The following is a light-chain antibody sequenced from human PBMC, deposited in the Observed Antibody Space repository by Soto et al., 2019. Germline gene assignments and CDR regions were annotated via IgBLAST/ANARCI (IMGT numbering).Light chain of an antibody. CDR3: SSYAGGNNFVL. Sequence: QSALTQPPSASGSPGQSVTISCTGTSSDVGGYNYVSWYQQHPGKAPKLMIYEVSKQPSGVPDRFSGSKSGNTASLTVSGLQADDEADYYCSSYAGGNNFVLFGGGTKLTVL. J-gene: IGLJ2*01. V-gene: IGLV2-8*01. CDR1: SSDVGGYNY. CDR2: EVS.